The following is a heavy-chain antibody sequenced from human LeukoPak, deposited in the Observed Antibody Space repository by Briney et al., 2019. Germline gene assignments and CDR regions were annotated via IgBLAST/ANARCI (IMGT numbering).Heavy chain of an antibody. J-gene: IGHJ6*03. CDR3: ARDPVDFWSGYTYYYYYYMDV. CDR2: ISSSSTYI. Sequence: PGGSLRLSCVASGFTFSSYSMNWVRQAPGKGLEWVSYISSSSTYINYADSVKGRFTISRDNAKSSLYLQMNSLRAEDTAVYYCARDPVDFWSGYTYYYYYYMDVWGKGTTVTVSS. V-gene: IGHV3-21*01. D-gene: IGHD3-3*01. CDR1: GFTFSSYS.